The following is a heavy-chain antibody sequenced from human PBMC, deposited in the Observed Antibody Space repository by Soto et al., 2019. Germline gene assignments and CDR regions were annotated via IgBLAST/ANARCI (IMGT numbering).Heavy chain of an antibody. CDR2: IYYTGTT. J-gene: IGHJ4*02. V-gene: IGHV4-59*01. Sequence: SETLSLTCTVSGSPINDYYWSWVRQPPGQGLEWFGYIYYTGTTNYNPSLKSRVTISVDTSKNQFSLKVSSVTAADTAVYYCASDSSGSYYFDYSGQGTLVTAPQ. D-gene: IGHD6-19*01. CDR3: ASDSSGSYYFDY. CDR1: GSPINDYY.